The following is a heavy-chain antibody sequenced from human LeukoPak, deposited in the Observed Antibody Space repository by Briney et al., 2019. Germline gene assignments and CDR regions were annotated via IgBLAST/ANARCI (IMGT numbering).Heavy chain of an antibody. CDR3: ARTSPYYYDSSVYSKAGYYFDY. CDR1: GGSISSGGYY. Sequence: SSETLSLTCTVSGGSISSGGYYWSWIRQHPGKGLEWIGYIYYSGSTYYNPSLKSRVTISVDTSKNQFSLKLSSVTAADTAVYYCARTSPYYYDSSVYSKAGYYFDYWGQGTLVTVSS. CDR2: IYYSGST. J-gene: IGHJ4*02. D-gene: IGHD3-22*01. V-gene: IGHV4-31*03.